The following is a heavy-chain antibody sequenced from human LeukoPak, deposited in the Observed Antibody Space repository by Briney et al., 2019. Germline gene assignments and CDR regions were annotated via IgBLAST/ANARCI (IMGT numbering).Heavy chain of an antibody. J-gene: IGHJ6*02. V-gene: IGHV4-61*01. CDR2: IYYSGST. CDR1: GGSVSSGSYY. D-gene: IGHD1-26*01. CDR3: ARGRSNYYGMDV. Sequence: SETLSLTCTVSGGSVSSGSYYWSWIRQPPGKGLEWIGYIYYSGSTNYNPSLKSRVTISVDTSKNQFSLKVSSVTAADTAVYYCARGRSNYYGMDVWGQGTTVTVSS.